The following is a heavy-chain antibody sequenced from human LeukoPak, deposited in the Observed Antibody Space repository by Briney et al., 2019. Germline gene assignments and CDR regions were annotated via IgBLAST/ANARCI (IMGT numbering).Heavy chain of an antibody. CDR2: IYTGGST. J-gene: IGHJ3*02. CDR1: GFTVSSNY. D-gene: IGHD3-22*01. V-gene: IGHV3-53*01. Sequence: GGSLRLSCAASGFTVSSNYMSWVRQAPGKGLEWVSVIYTGGSTYYADSVKGRFTISRDNSKNTMNLQMNSLRAEDTAVYYCARGHYYNSRDFWADAFDIWGQGTMVTVSS. CDR3: ARGHYYNSRDFWADAFDI.